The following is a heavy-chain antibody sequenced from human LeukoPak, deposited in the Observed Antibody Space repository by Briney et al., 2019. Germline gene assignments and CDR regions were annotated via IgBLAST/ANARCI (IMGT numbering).Heavy chain of an antibody. D-gene: IGHD3-16*01. V-gene: IGHV3-7*03. J-gene: IGHJ4*02. CDR3: ARDENVWGSYARSNY. CDR1: GFTFSSYW. CDR2: IKQDGSEK. Sequence: GSLRLSCAASGFTFSSYWMSWVRQAPGKGLEWVANIKQDGSEKYYVDSVKGRLTISRDNAKNSLYLQMNSLRAEDTAVYYCARDENVWGSYARSNYWGQGTLVTVSS.